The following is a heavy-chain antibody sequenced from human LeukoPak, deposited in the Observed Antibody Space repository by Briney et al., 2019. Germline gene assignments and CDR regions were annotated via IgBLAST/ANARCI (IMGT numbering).Heavy chain of an antibody. CDR1: GLTVSGTH. D-gene: IGHD6-13*01. CDR2: IYSGGST. V-gene: IGHV3-53*05. Sequence: GGSLRLSCAASGLTVSGTHMSWVRRAPGRGLEWVSVIYSGGSTYYADSVKGRFTISRDNSKNTLYLQMGSLRAEDMAVYYCAREGRYSSSWDRPLDYWGQGTLVTVSS. CDR3: AREGRYSSSWDRPLDY. J-gene: IGHJ4*02.